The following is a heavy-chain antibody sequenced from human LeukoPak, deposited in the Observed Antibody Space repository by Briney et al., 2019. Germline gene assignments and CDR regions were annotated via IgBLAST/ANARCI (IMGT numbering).Heavy chain of an antibody. CDR3: ARIKAPSRYFDY. J-gene: IGHJ4*02. V-gene: IGHV1-2*02. CDR1: GYTFTGYY. CDR2: INPNSGGT. Sequence: ASVKVSCKASGYTFTGYYMHWVRQAPGQGLERMGWINPNSGGTNYAQKFQGRVTMTRDTSISTAYMELSRLRSDDTAVYYCARIKAPSRYFDYWGQGTLVTVSS.